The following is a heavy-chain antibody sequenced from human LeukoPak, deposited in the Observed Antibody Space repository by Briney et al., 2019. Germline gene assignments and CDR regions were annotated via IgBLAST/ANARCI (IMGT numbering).Heavy chain of an antibody. V-gene: IGHV4-34*01. CDR3: ARGRTVTTALGYYYYYMDV. CDR1: GGSFSGYY. D-gene: IGHD4-11*01. J-gene: IGHJ6*03. CDR2: INHSGST. Sequence: PSETLSFTCAVYGGSFSGYYWSWIRQPPGKGLEWIGEINHSGSTNYNPSLKSRVTISVDTSKNQFSLKLSSVTAADTAVYYCARGRTVTTALGYYYYYMDVWGKGTTVTVSS.